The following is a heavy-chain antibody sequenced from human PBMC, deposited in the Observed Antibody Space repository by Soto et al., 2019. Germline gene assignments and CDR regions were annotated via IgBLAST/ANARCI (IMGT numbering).Heavy chain of an antibody. CDR1: GFTFSSYA. D-gene: IGHD2-15*01. V-gene: IGHV3-33*01. CDR2: IYYDGSNK. Sequence: GGSLRLSCAASGFTFSSYAMHWVRQAPGKGLEWVAVIYYDGSNKYYVDSVKGRFTISRDNSKNTLYLQMNSLRAEDTAVYYCARPYCSGGICYYYFDYWGQGTLVTVSS. J-gene: IGHJ4*02. CDR3: ARPYCSGGICYYYFDY.